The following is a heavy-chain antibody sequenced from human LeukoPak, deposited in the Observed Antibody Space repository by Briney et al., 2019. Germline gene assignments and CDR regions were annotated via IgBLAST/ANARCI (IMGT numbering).Heavy chain of an antibody. CDR3: ARGGRIVGAISWFDY. CDR1: GGSINSYY. CDR2: MYYSGST. V-gene: IGHV4-59*01. D-gene: IGHD1-26*01. Sequence: SETLSLTCTVSGGSINSYYWSWIRQSPGKGLEWIGHMYYSGSTNYNPSLKNRVTISVDTSKNQFSLKLNSVTAADTAVYYCARGGRIVGAISWFDYWGQGTLVTVSS. J-gene: IGHJ4*02.